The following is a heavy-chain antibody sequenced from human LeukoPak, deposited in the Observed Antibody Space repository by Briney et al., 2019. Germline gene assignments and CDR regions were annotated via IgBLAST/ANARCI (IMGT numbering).Heavy chain of an antibody. CDR2: IWHDGSNK. J-gene: IGHJ3*02. D-gene: IGHD6-19*01. V-gene: IGHV3-33*01. Sequence: GGSLRLSCAASGFSFSEYGMHWVRQAPGKGLEWVAVIWHDGSNKYYADSVKGRFTISRDNSKNTLYLQMNSLRAEDTAVYYCARWTARYSSGWYEDAFDIWGQGTMVTVSS. CDR3: ARWTARYSSGWYEDAFDI. CDR1: GFSFSEYG.